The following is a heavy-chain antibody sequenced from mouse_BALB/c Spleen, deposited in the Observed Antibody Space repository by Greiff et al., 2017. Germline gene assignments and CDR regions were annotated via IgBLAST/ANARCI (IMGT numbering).Heavy chain of an antibody. CDR3: AIGEYDYAMDY. V-gene: IGHV1-4*01. CDR2: INPSSGYT. CDR1: GYTFTSYT. D-gene: IGHD5-1*01. J-gene: IGHJ4*01. Sequence: VQLQQSGAELVRPGASVKMSCKASGYTFTSYTMHWVKQRPGQGLEWIGYINPSSGYTNYNQKFKDKATLTADKSSSTAYMQLSSLTSEDSAVYYCAIGEYDYAMDYWGQGTSVTVSS.